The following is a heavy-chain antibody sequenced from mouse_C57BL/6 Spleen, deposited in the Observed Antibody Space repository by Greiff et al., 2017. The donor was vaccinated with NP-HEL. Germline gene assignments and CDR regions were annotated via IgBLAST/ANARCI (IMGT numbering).Heavy chain of an antibody. V-gene: IGHV14-4*01. Sequence: EVHLVESGAELVRPGASVKLSCTASGFNIKDDYMHWVKQRPEQGLEWIGWIDPENGDTEYASKFQGKATITADTSSNTAYLQLSSLTSEDTAVYYCTTLYDYDEGFAYWGQGTLVTVSA. CDR3: TTLYDYDEGFAY. CDR2: IDPENGDT. J-gene: IGHJ3*01. D-gene: IGHD2-4*01. CDR1: GFNIKDDY.